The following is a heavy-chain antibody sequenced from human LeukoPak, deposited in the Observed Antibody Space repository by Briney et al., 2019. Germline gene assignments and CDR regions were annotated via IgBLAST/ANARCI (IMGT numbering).Heavy chain of an antibody. V-gene: IGHV3-74*01. Sequence: GGSLRLSCATSGFTFNTYWMHWVRQAPGMGLVWVSRIHSDGSTIYADSVKGRFTISRDNAKNTVYLQMNSLRGEDTAVYYCARGGDWGSYFDYWGQGTLVTVSS. CDR2: IHSDGST. CDR3: ARGGDWGSYFDY. J-gene: IGHJ4*02. D-gene: IGHD7-27*01. CDR1: GFTFNTYW.